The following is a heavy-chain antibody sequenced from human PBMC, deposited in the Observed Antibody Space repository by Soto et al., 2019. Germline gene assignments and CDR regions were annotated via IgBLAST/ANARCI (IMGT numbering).Heavy chain of an antibody. D-gene: IGHD3-9*01. CDR3: ARASPRAEYDILTGYYDY. J-gene: IGHJ4*02. CDR1: GFTFSSYG. Sequence: GGSLRLSCAASGFTFSSYGMHWVRQAPGKGLEWEAVIWYDGSNKYYADSLKGRFAIARDNSKNTRYLQMNSLRTEDAAVFYCARASPRAEYDILTGYYDYWGQGTLVTVSS. V-gene: IGHV3-33*01. CDR2: IWYDGSNK.